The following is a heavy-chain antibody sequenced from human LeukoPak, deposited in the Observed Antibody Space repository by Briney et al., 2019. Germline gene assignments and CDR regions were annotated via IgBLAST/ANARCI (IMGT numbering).Heavy chain of an antibody. V-gene: IGHV1-2*02. D-gene: IGHD4-23*01. CDR2: INPNSGGT. Sequence: ASVKVSCKASGYTFTGYYMHWVRQAPGQGLEWMGWINPNSGGTNYAQKFQGRVTMTRDTSISTAYMELSRLRSDDTAVYYCARDLDYGGNSADAFDIWGQGTMVTVSS. CDR1: GYTFTGYY. CDR3: ARDLDYGGNSADAFDI. J-gene: IGHJ3*02.